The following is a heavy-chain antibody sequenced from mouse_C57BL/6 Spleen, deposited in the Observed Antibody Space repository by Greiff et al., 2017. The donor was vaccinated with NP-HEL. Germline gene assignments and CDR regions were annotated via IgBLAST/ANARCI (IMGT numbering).Heavy chain of an antibody. D-gene: IGHD1-1*01. V-gene: IGHV1-53*01. CDR1: GYTFTSYW. CDR2: INPSNGGT. Sequence: QVHVKQPGTELVKPGASVKLSCKASGYTFTSYWMHWVKQRPGQGLEWIGNINPSNGGTNYNEKFKSKATLTVDKSSSTAYMQLSSLTSEDSAVYYCARPLDYYGSSPWFAYWGQGTLVTVSA. CDR3: ARPLDYYGSSPWFAY. J-gene: IGHJ3*01.